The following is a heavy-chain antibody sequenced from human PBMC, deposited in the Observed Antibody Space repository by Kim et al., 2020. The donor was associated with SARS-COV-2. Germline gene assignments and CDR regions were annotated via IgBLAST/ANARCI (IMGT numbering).Heavy chain of an antibody. V-gene: IGHV3-30*01. CDR2: ISYDGSNK. CDR3: ASEAVAVPPGPLGFVDV. Sequence: GGSLRLSCAASGFTFSSYAMHWVRQAPGKGLEWVAVISYDGSNKYYADSVKGRFTISRDNSKNTLYLQMNSLGAEDTAVYYCASEAVAVPPGPLGFVDVWGQGTTVTVSS. CDR1: GFTFSSYA. D-gene: IGHD6-19*01. J-gene: IGHJ6*02.